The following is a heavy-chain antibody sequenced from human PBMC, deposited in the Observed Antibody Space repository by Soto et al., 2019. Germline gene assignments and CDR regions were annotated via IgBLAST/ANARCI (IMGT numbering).Heavy chain of an antibody. CDR2: IWFDGRNK. CDR3: ARDRLGWANSHEYGMDV. V-gene: IGHV3-33*01. Sequence: QVNLVESGGGVVQPGRSLRLSCAASGFMFDNYGMHWVRQAPGKGLEWVAVIWFDGRNKYYADSVKGRFAISRDNPKNMLSLEMNRLRTDDTAVYFCARDRLGWANSHEYGMDVWGHGTTVTVSS. J-gene: IGHJ6*02. CDR1: GFMFDNYG. D-gene: IGHD6-19*01.